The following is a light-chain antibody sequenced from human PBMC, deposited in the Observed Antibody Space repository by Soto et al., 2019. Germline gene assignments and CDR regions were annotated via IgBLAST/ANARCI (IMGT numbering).Light chain of an antibody. CDR1: QSVRNK. Sequence: EIVLIKSPTTVSVSTGERATRSCRVSQSVRNKVAWYQHKPGQTPRVIIYDTSTRAAGIPARFSGSGYGTYFTLTINSLQSEDFAVYYCQQYTTWRSITFGQGTRLEIK. CDR3: QQYTTWRSIT. V-gene: IGKV3-15*01. CDR2: DTS. J-gene: IGKJ5*01.